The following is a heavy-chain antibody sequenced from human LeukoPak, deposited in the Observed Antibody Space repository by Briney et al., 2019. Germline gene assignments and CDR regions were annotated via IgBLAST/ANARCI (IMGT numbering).Heavy chain of an antibody. D-gene: IGHD2-2*01. CDR3: ARGRRSSTSNTTNWFDP. CDR2: INHSGST. J-gene: IGHJ5*02. Sequence: SETLSLTCAVYGGSFSGYYWSWIRQPPGKGLEWIGEINHSGSTNYNPSLKSRVTISVDTSKNQFSLKLSSVTAADTAMYYCARGRRSSTSNTTNWFDPWGQGTLVTVSS. CDR1: GGSFSGYY. V-gene: IGHV4-34*01.